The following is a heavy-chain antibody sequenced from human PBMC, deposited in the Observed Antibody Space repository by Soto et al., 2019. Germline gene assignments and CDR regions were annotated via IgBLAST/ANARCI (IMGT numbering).Heavy chain of an antibody. V-gene: IGHV4-34*01. J-gene: IGHJ4*02. Sequence: QVQLQQWGAGLLKPSETLSLTCAVYGGSFSGYYWSWIRQPPGKGLEWIGEINHSGSTNYNPSLNSRVTISVDTSKNQFSLKLSSVTAADTAVYYCARGKGSSSDFDYWGQGTLVTVSS. D-gene: IGHD6-6*01. CDR3: ARGKGSSSDFDY. CDR1: GGSFSGYY. CDR2: INHSGST.